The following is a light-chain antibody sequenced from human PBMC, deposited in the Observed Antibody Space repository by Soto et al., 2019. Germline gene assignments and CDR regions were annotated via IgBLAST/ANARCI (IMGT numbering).Light chain of an antibody. Sequence: DIPMTQSPSTLSGSAGDRVTITCRASQSIGNYLAWYQQKIGKAPQVLIYWTSNLESGVPSRFSGSGTGTEFTLTISSLQPDDLASYFCQQYNSYPWTFGQGTKVEI. CDR2: WTS. CDR3: QQYNSYPWT. CDR1: QSIGNY. V-gene: IGKV1-5*03. J-gene: IGKJ1*01.